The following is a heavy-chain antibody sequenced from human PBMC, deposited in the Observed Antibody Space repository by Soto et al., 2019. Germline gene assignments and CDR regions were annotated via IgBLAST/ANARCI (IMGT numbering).Heavy chain of an antibody. CDR1: GFTFSSYA. V-gene: IGHV3-30-3*01. D-gene: IGHD2-15*01. CDR2: ISYDGSNK. CDR3: ARGGRYCSGGSCYGGNWFDP. Sequence: QVQLVESGGGVVQPGRSLRLSCAASGFTFSSYAMHWVRQAPGKGLXXVAVISYDGSNKYYADSVKGRFTISRDNSKNTLYLQMNSLRAEDTAVYYCARGGRYCSGGSCYGGNWFDPWGQGTLVTVSS. J-gene: IGHJ5*02.